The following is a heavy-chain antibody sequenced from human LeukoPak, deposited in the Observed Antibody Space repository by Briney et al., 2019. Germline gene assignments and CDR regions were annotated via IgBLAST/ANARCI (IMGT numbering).Heavy chain of an antibody. V-gene: IGHV3-74*01. Sequence: GSLRLSCAASGFDFSSNWMHWVRHAPGQGLVWVSRIKGDGISTNYADSVKGRFTISRDIAKNTLYLQMNSLRAEDTGVYYCAKDHYWSIDYWGRGTLVTVSS. CDR3: AKDHYWSIDY. CDR1: GFDFSSNW. CDR2: IKGDGIST. J-gene: IGHJ4*02. D-gene: IGHD3-3*01.